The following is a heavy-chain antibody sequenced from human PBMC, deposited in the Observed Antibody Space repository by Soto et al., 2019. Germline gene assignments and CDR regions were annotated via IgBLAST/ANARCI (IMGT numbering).Heavy chain of an antibody. J-gene: IGHJ3*02. V-gene: IGHV3-23*01. CDR2: ISGSGGST. D-gene: IGHD3-22*01. CDR1: GFTFSSYA. Sequence: PGGSLRLSCVASGFTFSSYAMSWVRQAPGKGLEWVSAISGSGGSTYYADSVNGRFTISRDNSKNTLYLQMNSLRAEDTAVYYCANYYDSSCPTWKTTHLQLDAFDIWGQGTMVTVAS. CDR3: ANYYDSSCPTWKTTHLQLDAFDI.